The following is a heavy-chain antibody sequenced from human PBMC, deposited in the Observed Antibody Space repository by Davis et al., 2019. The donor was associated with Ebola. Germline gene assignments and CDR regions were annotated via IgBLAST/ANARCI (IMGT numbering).Heavy chain of an antibody. CDR3: ARVAGTVTTVWFDP. J-gene: IGHJ5*02. CDR1: GFTFSSYG. CDR2: ISYDGSNK. Sequence: GGSLRLSCAASGFTFSSYGMHWVRQAPGKGLEWVAVISYDGSNKYYADSVKGRFTISRHNSKNTLYLQMNSLRAEDTAVYYCARVAGTVTTVWFDPWGQGTLVTVSS. V-gene: IGHV3-30*03. D-gene: IGHD4-17*01.